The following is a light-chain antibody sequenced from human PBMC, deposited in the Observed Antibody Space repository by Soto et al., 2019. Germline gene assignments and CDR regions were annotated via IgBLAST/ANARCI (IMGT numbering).Light chain of an antibody. CDR3: QQYHNWPIT. J-gene: IGKJ5*01. Sequence: EIVLTQTPSTLSWSPRERATLSCRASQSISSNLAWYQQKPGQAPRILMYDASTRATGISARFSGSGSGTEFTLTISSLQSEDFAVYYCQQYHNWPITFGQGTRLEIK. V-gene: IGKV3-15*01. CDR1: QSISSN. CDR2: DAS.